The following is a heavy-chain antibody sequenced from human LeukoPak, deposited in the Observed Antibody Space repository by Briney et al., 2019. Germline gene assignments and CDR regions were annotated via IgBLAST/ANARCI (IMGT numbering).Heavy chain of an antibody. Sequence: PGGSLRLSCAASGFTFSSYAMSWVRQAPGKRLEWVSAISGSGGSTYYADSVKGRFTISRDNSKNTLYLQMNSLRAEDTAVYYCAKAFGGVPAAISFDYWGQGTLVTVSS. D-gene: IGHD2-2*02. CDR2: ISGSGGST. CDR1: GFTFSSYA. CDR3: AKAFGGVPAAISFDY. V-gene: IGHV3-23*01. J-gene: IGHJ4*02.